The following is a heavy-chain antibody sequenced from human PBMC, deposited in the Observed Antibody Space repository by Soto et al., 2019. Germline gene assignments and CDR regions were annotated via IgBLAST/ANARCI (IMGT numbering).Heavy chain of an antibody. D-gene: IGHD6-13*01. CDR3: AREVYSSSWYDY. CDR2: INSDGSST. J-gene: IGHJ4*02. CDR1: GFTFSSYW. V-gene: IGHV3-74*01. Sequence: PGGSLRLSCAASGFTFSSYWMHWVRQAPGKGLVWVSRINSDGSSTTYADSVKGRFTISRDNAKNTLYLQMNSLRAEDTAVYYCAREVYSSSWYDYWGQGTLVTVSS.